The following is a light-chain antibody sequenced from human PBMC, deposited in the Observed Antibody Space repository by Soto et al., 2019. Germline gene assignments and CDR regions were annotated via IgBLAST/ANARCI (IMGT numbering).Light chain of an antibody. J-gene: IGKJ1*01. Sequence: EIVMTQSPATLSVSPGERVTLSCRASQSVRDNLAWYQQKPGQAPRLLIHGTSTRATGVPARFSGSGSGTEFTLTINSLQSEDSAVYYCQQNDNWPRTFGQGTKWIS. CDR2: GTS. CDR1: QSVRDN. CDR3: QQNDNWPRT. V-gene: IGKV3-15*01.